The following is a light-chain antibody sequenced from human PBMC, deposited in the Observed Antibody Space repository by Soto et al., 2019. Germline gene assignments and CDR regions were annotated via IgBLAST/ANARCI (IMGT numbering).Light chain of an antibody. CDR3: QQYGSSPQT. CDR1: QSVSSN. V-gene: IGKV3-15*01. CDR2: GAS. J-gene: IGKJ1*01. Sequence: EIVMTQSPATLSVTPGERATLSCRASQSVSSNLAWYQQKPGQAPRLLIYGASTRATGTPTRFSGSGSGTDFTLSISRLEPEDFAVYYCQQYGSSPQTFGQGTKVDIK.